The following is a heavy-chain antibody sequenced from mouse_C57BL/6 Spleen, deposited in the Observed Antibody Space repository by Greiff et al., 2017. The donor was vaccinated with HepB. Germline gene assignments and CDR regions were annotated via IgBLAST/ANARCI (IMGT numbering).Heavy chain of an antibody. CDR3: TRGSYDYAWFAY. V-gene: IGHV5-9-1*02. CDR2: LSSGGDYI. CDR1: GFTFSSYA. D-gene: IGHD2-4*01. Sequence: EVQGVESGEGLVKPGGSLKLSCAASGFTFSSYAMSWVRQTPEKRLEWVAYLSSGGDYIYYADTVKGRFTISRDNARNTLYLQMSSLKSEDTAMYYCTRGSYDYAWFAYWGQGTLVTVSA. J-gene: IGHJ3*01.